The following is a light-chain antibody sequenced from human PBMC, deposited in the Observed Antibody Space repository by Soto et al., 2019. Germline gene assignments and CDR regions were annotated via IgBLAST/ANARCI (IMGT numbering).Light chain of an antibody. J-gene: IGLJ2*01. CDR2: EVR. V-gene: IGLV2-14*03. CDR1: SSYIDAYDY. Sequence: QSALTQPASVSGSPGQSITISCTGTSSYIDAYDYVSWFQQYSGKAPTLIIYEVRFRPSGVSSRFSGSKSGNTASLTISGLQTEDEADYYCGSYASATLIFGGGTKVTVL. CDR3: GSYASATLI.